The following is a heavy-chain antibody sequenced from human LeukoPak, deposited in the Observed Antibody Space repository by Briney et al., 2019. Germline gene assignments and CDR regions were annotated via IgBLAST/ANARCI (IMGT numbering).Heavy chain of an antibody. CDR1: GYTFTGYY. D-gene: IGHD3-22*01. J-gene: IGHJ3*02. CDR3: ARGRGITMIVVVINSSDAFDI. CDR2: INPNSGGT. V-gene: IGHV1-2*02. Sequence: ASVKVSCKASGYTFTGYYMHWVRQAPGQGLEWMGWINPNSGGTNYAQKFQGRVTMTRDTSISTAYMELSRLRSDDTAVYYCARGRGITMIVVVINSSDAFDIWGQGTMVTVSS.